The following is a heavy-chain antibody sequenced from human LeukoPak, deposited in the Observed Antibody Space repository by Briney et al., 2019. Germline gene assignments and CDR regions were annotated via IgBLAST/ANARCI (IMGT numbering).Heavy chain of an antibody. V-gene: IGHV3-30*02. CDR3: ARGKKDWSPPYYYYYYMDV. CDR1: GFPFNYYG. J-gene: IGHJ6*03. CDR2: IRYDGNDK. Sequence: GGSLRLSCAASGFPFNYYGFHWVRQAPGKGLEWVAFIRYDGNDKYYAKSVKGRFTISKDTSRNTLYLQMNTLRLEDTAVYYCARGKKDWSPPYYYYYYMDVWGKGTTVTISS. D-gene: IGHD3/OR15-3a*01.